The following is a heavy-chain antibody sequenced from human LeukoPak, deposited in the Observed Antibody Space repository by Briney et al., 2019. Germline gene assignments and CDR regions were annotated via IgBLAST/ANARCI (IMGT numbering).Heavy chain of an antibody. D-gene: IGHD1-14*01. J-gene: IGHJ3*02. CDR2: TIPILGIA. V-gene: IGHV1-69*04. Sequence: ASVKVSCKASGGTFSSYAISWVRQAPGQGPEWMGRTIPILGIANYAQKFQGRVTITADKSTSTAYMELSSLRSEDTAVYYCAGETRPEPDAFDIWGQGTMVTVSS. CDR1: GGTFSSYA. CDR3: AGETRPEPDAFDI.